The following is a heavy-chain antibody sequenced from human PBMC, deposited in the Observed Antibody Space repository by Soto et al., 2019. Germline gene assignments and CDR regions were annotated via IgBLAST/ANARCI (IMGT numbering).Heavy chain of an antibody. CDR1: GYTFTSYD. Sequence: QVQLVQSGAEVKKPGASVKVSCKASGYTFTSYDINWVRQATGQGLEWMGWMNPNSGNTGYAQKFQGRVTMTRNTSISTAYMELSSLRSEDTAVYYCARKLAPFHMVRGLKTHLARGWFDPWGQGTLVTVSS. D-gene: IGHD3-10*01. CDR3: ARKLAPFHMVRGLKTHLARGWFDP. J-gene: IGHJ5*02. CDR2: MNPNSGNT. V-gene: IGHV1-8*01.